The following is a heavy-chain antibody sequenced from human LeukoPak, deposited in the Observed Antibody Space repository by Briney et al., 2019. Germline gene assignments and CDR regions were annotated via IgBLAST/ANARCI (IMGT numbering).Heavy chain of an antibody. J-gene: IGHJ4*02. CDR2: IYYSGST. CDR1: GGSISSYY. V-gene: IGHV4-59*08. Sequence: SETLSLTCTVSGGSISSYYWSWIRQPPGKGLEWIGYIYYSGSTNYTPSLKSRVTISVDTSKNQFSLKLSSVTAADTAVYYCARHFRGRSYGFVYWGQGTLVTVSS. CDR3: ARHFRGRSYGFVY. D-gene: IGHD5-18*01.